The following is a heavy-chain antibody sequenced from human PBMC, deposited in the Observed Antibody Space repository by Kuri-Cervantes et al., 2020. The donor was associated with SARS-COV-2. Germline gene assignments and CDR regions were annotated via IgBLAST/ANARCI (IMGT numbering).Heavy chain of an antibody. Sequence: GGSLRLSCAASGFTFSSYAMSWVRQAPGKGLEWVSAISGSGGSTYYADSVKSRFTISRDNSKNTLYLQMNSLRAEDTAVYYCANGGSGYYLHDAFDIWGQGTMVTVSS. J-gene: IGHJ3*02. CDR3: ANGGSGYYLHDAFDI. CDR2: ISGSGGST. V-gene: IGHV3-23*01. D-gene: IGHD3-22*01. CDR1: GFTFSSYA.